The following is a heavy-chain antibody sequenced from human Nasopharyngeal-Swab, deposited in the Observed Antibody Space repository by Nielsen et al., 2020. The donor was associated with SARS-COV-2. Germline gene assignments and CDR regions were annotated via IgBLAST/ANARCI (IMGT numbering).Heavy chain of an antibody. J-gene: IGHJ5*02. D-gene: IGHD6-19*01. CDR2: INPNNGNT. Sequence: ASVKVSCKASGYTFTRYYMHWVRQAPGQGLEWMGRINPNNGNTNYAQKLQGRVTMTTDTSTSTAYMELRSLRSDDTAVYCCARAPSGSGWYDWFDPWGQGTLVTVSS. V-gene: IGHV1-18*04. CDR1: GYTFTRYY. CDR3: ARAPSGSGWYDWFDP.